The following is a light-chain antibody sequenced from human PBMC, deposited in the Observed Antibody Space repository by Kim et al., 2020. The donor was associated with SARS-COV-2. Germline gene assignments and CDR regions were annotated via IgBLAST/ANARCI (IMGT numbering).Light chain of an antibody. J-gene: IGLJ3*02. CDR1: SSDVGGSTY. Sequence: QSALTQPASVSGSPGQSITISCTGASSDVGGSTYVFWYQQHPGKAPKLIIYDVSYRPSGVSNRFSGSKSGNTASLTISGLQAEDEADYYCSSYTSSSTWVFGGGTQLTVL. V-gene: IGLV2-14*03. CDR2: DVS. CDR3: SSYTSSSTWV.